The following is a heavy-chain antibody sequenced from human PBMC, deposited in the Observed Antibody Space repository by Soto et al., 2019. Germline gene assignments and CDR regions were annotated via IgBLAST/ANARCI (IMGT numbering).Heavy chain of an antibody. V-gene: IGHV1-18*01. Sequence: ASVKVSCKASGYTFSTCGMTWVRQAPGQGLDWMGWINPFKGDTNSAARFQDRVTMTTDTSTRTAYMELRSLRSDDTAVYYCARVKVPAAILGAFDLWGQGTLVTVSS. CDR1: GYTFSTCG. CDR3: ARVKVPAAILGAFDL. CDR2: INPFKGDT. D-gene: IGHD2-2*02. J-gene: IGHJ3*01.